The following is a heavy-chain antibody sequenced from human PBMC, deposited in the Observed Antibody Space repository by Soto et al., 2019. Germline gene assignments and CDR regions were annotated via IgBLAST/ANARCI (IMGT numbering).Heavy chain of an antibody. CDR1: GGPISSYY. J-gene: IGHJ5*02. CDR2: IYTSGST. D-gene: IGHD6-13*01. V-gene: IGHV4-4*07. Sequence: SETLSLTFTVSGGPISSYYWSWIRQPAGKGLESIGRIYTSGSTNYNQYITSRVTMSAETSKNQFSLKLSSVTAADTAVYYCARDRDSSSWYNWFDPWGQGTLVTV. CDR3: ARDRDSSSWYNWFDP.